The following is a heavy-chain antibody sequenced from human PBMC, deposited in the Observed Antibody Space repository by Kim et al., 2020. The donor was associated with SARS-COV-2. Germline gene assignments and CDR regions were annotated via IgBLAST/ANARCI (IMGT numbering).Heavy chain of an antibody. V-gene: IGHV3-48*03. CDR3: AIDGRPPEITIFGVVPTVCCDP. CDR1: GFTFSSYE. D-gene: IGHD3-3*01. J-gene: IGHJ5*02. Sequence: GGSLRLSCAASGFTFSSYEMNWVRQAPGKGLEWVSYISSSGSTIYYADSVKGRFTISRDNAKNSLYLQMNSLRAEDTAVYYCAIDGRPPEITIFGVVPTVCCDPWGQGPLVTVPS. CDR2: ISSSGSTI.